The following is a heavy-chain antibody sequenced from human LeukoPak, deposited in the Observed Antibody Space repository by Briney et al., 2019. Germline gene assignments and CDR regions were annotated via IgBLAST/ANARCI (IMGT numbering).Heavy chain of an antibody. CDR1: GFTFSSYV. CDR3: AKDSGWYSGSPIDY. CDR2: IWYDGSNK. D-gene: IGHD1-26*01. Sequence: GGSLRLSCAASGFTFSSYVMHWVRQAPGKGLEGVEVIWYDGSNKYYADSVKGRFNISRENYKNTLYLQMNSLRAEDTAVYYCAKDSGWYSGSPIDYWGQGTLVTVSS. V-gene: IGHV3-33*06. J-gene: IGHJ4*02.